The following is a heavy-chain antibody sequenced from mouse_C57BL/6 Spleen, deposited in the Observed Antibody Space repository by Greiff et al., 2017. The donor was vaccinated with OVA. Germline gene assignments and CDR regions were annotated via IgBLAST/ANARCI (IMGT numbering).Heavy chain of an antibody. J-gene: IGHJ2*01. CDR3: AREGGYYDYFDY. CDR2: IHPNSGST. V-gene: IGHV1-64*01. D-gene: IGHD2-3*01. Sequence: QVHVKQSGAELVKPGASVKLSCKASGYTFTSYWMHWVKQRPGQGLEWIGMIHPNSGSTNYNEKFKSKATLTVDKSSSTAYMQLSSLTSEDSAVYYCAREGGYYDYFDYWGQGTTLTVSS. CDR1: GYTFTSYW.